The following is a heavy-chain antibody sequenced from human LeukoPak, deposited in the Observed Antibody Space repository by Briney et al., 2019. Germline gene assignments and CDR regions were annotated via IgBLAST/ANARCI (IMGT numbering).Heavy chain of an antibody. Sequence: PGGSLRLSCEGSGFTFSNYWMTWVRQAPGKGLEWVANIKQDGSEKYYVDSVKGRFTISRDNAKNSLYLQMNSLRAEDTAVYYCARVWGTIFGVVKTPPYFDYWGQGTLVTVSS. D-gene: IGHD3-3*01. J-gene: IGHJ4*02. CDR1: GFTFSNYW. V-gene: IGHV3-7*01. CDR2: IKQDGSEK. CDR3: ARVWGTIFGVVKTPPYFDY.